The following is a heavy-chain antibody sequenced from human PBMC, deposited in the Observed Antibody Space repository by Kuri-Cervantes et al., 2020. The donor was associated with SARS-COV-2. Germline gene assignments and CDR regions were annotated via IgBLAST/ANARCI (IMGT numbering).Heavy chain of an antibody. V-gene: IGHV3-23*01. CDR1: GFTFSSHA. J-gene: IGHJ4*02. CDR2: ISGSGGST. D-gene: IGHD3-16*01. CDR3: AKAAYYDYVPDY. Sequence: GESLKISCAASGFTFSSHAMSWVRQAPGKGLEWVSAISGSGGSTYYADSVKGRFTISRDNSKNTLYLQMNSLRAEDTAVYYCAKAAYYDYVPDYWGQGTLVTVSS.